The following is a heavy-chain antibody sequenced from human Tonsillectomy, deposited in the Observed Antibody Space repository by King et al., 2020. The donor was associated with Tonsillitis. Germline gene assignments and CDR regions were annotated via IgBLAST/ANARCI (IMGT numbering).Heavy chain of an antibody. CDR2: AGSGGST. CDR1: GFTFTTYG. V-gene: IGHV3-23*01. CDR3: AKLRGPKYWDYYFHY. J-gene: IGHJ4*02. D-gene: IGHD2-8*02. Sequence: VQLQESGGGLVQPGGSLRLSCAASGFTFTTYGMSWVRQAPGKGLQWVSYAGSGGSTYYADSVKGRFTISRDNSKNTVSLQMNSLRAEDTAVYYCAKLRGPKYWDYYFHYWGQGTLVTVSS.